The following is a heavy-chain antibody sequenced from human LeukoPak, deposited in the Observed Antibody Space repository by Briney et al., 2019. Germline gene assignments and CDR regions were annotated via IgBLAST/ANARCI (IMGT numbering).Heavy chain of an antibody. V-gene: IGHV4-59*01. D-gene: IGHD2-21*01. Sequence: PSGTLSVTCTVSRGSIISYFWSWIRPPPGRGVEGIGYIYDSGSANYNPSLKGRVTIPVDTSKNQFSLKLSSGPAADTAVYYCAREGGSVEIASKNTFDIWGRGKMVTVSS. CDR1: RGSIISYF. CDR3: AREGGSVEIASKNTFDI. J-gene: IGHJ3*02. CDR2: IYDSGSA.